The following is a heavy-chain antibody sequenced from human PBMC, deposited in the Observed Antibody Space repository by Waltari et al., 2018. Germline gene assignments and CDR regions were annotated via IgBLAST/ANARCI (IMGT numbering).Heavy chain of an antibody. Sequence: EVQLVESGGGLVKLGGSVRLSCAAPGFTFSRYTINWLRQAPGKGLEWVSLISSGSNQIFYADSVKGRFTISRDNAKNSLYLQMNSLRAEDTAVYYCATLGVVEQFVRGDFYYMDIWGKGTTVTVSS. CDR1: GFTFSRYT. CDR3: ATLGVVEQFVRGDFYYMDI. V-gene: IGHV3-21*01. J-gene: IGHJ6*03. D-gene: IGHD6-6*01. CDR2: ISSGSNQI.